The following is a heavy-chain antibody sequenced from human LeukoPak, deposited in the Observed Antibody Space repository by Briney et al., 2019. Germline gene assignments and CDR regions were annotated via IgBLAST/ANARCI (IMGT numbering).Heavy chain of an antibody. V-gene: IGHV1-2*06. J-gene: IGHJ4*02. CDR1: GYTFTGYY. Sequence: ASVKVSCKASGYTFTGYYMHWVRQAPGQGLEWMGRINPNSGGTNYAQKFQGRVTMTRDTSISTAYVELSRLRSDDTAVYYCAREEGFESCSDYWGQGTLVTVSS. CDR3: AREEGFESCSDY. CDR2: INPNSGGT. D-gene: IGHD3-10*01.